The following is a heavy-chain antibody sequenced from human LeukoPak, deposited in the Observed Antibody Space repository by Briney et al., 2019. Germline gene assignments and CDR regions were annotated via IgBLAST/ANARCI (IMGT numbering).Heavy chain of an antibody. Sequence: PSETLSLTCTVSGYSISSGYYWGWIRQPPGQGLECIGSIYHSGSTYYNPSLKSRVTISVDTSKNQFSLKLSSVTAADTAVYYCARQGSGQSMVRGAKSPYFDYWGQGTLVTVSS. CDR2: IYHSGST. CDR1: GYSISSGYY. CDR3: ARQGSGQSMVRGAKSPYFDY. V-gene: IGHV4-38-2*02. D-gene: IGHD3-10*01. J-gene: IGHJ4*02.